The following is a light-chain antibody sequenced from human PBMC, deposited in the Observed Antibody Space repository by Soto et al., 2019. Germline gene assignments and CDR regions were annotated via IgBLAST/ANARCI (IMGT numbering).Light chain of an antibody. Sequence: IVLTQSPATLSLSPGDRATLSCRASQSVSSYLAWYQQRPGQAPRLLMYDASNRATDIPAKFSGSGSGTDFTLTISSLEPEDFAVYYCQQRANCPLTFGGGTKVEIK. CDR1: QSVSSY. V-gene: IGKV3-11*01. CDR3: QQRANCPLT. J-gene: IGKJ4*01. CDR2: DAS.